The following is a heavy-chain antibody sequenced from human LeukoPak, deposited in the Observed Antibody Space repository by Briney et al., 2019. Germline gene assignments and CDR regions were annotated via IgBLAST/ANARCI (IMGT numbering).Heavy chain of an antibody. J-gene: IGHJ5*02. CDR1: GYTFTGYY. D-gene: IGHD3-16*02. CDR2: INPNSGGT. CDR3: ARSGDYVWGSYPNWFDP. Sequence: ASVKVSCKASGYTFTGYYMHWVRQAPGQGLEWMGWINPNSGGTNYAQKFQGRVTMTRDTSISTAYMELSRLRSDDTAVYYCARSGDYVWGSYPNWFDPWGQGTLVTVSS. V-gene: IGHV1-2*02.